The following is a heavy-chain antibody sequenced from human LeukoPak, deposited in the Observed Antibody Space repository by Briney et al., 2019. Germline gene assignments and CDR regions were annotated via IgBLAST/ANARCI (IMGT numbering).Heavy chain of an antibody. V-gene: IGHV4-59*08. J-gene: IGHJ4*02. CDR1: GASISSSY. Sequence: SETLSLTCTVSGASISSSYWSWIRQTPGTGLEWIAYVHYSGRTNYNPSLKSRVATSVDTAKNQFSLKLSSVTAADTAVYYCARHQGSGSLLFDYWGQGTLVTVSS. CDR3: ARHQGSGSLLFDY. D-gene: IGHD3-10*01. CDR2: VHYSGRT.